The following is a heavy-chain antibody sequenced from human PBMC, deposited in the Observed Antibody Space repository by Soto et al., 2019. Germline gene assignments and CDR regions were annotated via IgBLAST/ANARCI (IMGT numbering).Heavy chain of an antibody. V-gene: IGHV4-39*01. J-gene: IGHJ6*02. CDR3: ATVPGTRDYYYYYGMDV. CDR2: IYYSGST. Sequence: SETLSLTCTVSGGSISSSSYYWGWIRQSPGKGLEWIGSIYYSGSTYYNPSLKSRVTISVDTSKNQFSLKLSSVTAADTAVYYCATVPGTRDYYYYYGMDVWGQGTTVTVSS. CDR1: GGSISSSSYY. D-gene: IGHD1-7*01.